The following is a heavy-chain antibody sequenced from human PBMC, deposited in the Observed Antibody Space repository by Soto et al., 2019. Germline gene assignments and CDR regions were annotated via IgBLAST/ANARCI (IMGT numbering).Heavy chain of an antibody. CDR3: AREGDNWFDP. CDR2: IIPKFGIT. Sequence: SVKVSCKASGDTFNSYGITWVRQAPGQGLEWMGGIIPKFGITNYAQKFQGRVTITADESTSTAYMELSSLRSEDTAVYYCAREGDNWFDPWAQGTLVTVSS. J-gene: IGHJ5*02. CDR1: GDTFNSYG. V-gene: IGHV1-69*13.